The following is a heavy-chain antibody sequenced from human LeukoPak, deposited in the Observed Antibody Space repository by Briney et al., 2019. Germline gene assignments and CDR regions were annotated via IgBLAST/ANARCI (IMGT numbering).Heavy chain of an antibody. Sequence: ASVKVSCKASGYTFTSYAMNWVRQATGQGLEWMGWMNPNSGNTAYIQKFQGRVTMTRNTSISTAYLELSSLRSDDTAVYYCARAGWMAQEIGYWGQGTLVTVSS. CDR1: GYTFTSYA. V-gene: IGHV1-8*02. CDR3: ARAGWMAQEIGY. J-gene: IGHJ4*02. CDR2: MNPNSGNT. D-gene: IGHD5-24*01.